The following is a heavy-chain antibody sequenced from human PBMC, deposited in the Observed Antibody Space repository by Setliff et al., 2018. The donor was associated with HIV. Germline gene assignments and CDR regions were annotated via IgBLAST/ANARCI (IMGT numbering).Heavy chain of an antibody. J-gene: IGHJ4*02. D-gene: IGHD3-3*01. CDR2: IWYDASKK. CDR1: GFTFNSYG. Sequence: GGSLRLSCAASGFTFNSYGMHWVRQAPGKGPEWVALIWYDASKKEYADSVKGRFNILRDDSKKTVDLQMNSLRAEDTAVYYCVKDVVKFWSGSGALDFWGPGTLVTVSS. CDR3: VKDVVKFWSGSGALDF. V-gene: IGHV3-33*06.